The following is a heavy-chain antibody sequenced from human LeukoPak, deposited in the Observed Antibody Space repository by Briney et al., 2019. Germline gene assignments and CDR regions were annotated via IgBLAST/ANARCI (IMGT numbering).Heavy chain of an antibody. CDR1: GGSISSHY. CDR3: AREKGYYDSSAEYYFDY. V-gene: IGHV4-59*11. J-gene: IGHJ4*02. CDR2: IYYSGST. Sequence: SETLSLTCTVSGGSISSHYWSWIRQPPGKGLEWIGYIYYSGSTNYNPSLKSRFTISVDTSNNQFFLKLSSVTPADTAVYYCAREKGYYDSSAEYYFDYWGQGTLVTVSS. D-gene: IGHD3-22*01.